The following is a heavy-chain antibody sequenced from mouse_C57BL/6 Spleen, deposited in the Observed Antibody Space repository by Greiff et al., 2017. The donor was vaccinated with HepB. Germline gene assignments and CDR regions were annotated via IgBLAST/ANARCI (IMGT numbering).Heavy chain of an antibody. CDR1: GYSITSGYY. Sequence: EVQLQESGPGLVKPSQSLSLTCSVTGYSITSGYYWNWIRQFPGNKLEWMGYISYDGSNNYNPSLKNRISITRDTSKNQFFLKLNSVTTEDTATYYCARGDGSSYVGYWGQGTTLTVSS. CDR2: ISYDGSN. D-gene: IGHD1-1*01. J-gene: IGHJ2*01. V-gene: IGHV3-6*01. CDR3: ARGDGSSYVGY.